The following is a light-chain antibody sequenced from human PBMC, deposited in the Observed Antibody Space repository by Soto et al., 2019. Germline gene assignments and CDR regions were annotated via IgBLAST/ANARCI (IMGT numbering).Light chain of an antibody. V-gene: IGKV3-11*01. J-gene: IGKJ5*01. Sequence: VLTQSPSTLSLSPGERATLSCRASQSIHTSFAWSQQKPGQPPRLVVYDSTLRANGVPDRFGGSRSGTEFTLTIYNLEPEDFAVYYCQQRNVWPPITFGQGTQLEI. CDR2: DST. CDR3: QQRNVWPPIT. CDR1: QSIHTS.